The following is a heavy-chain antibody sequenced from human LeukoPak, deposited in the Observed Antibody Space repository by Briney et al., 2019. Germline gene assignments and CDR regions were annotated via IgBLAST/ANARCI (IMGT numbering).Heavy chain of an antibody. J-gene: IGHJ3*01. CDR2: MYHGGST. D-gene: IGHD4-17*01. CDR3: ARVMTTATTWAFDV. V-gene: IGHV4-38-2*02. CDR1: GYSISSGYY. Sequence: SETLSLTCSVSGYSISSGYYWGWIRQPPGKWLEWIASMYHGGSTFYNPSLRSRVTISIDTPKNQFSLKLSSVTAADTAVYYCARVMTTATTWAFDVWGQGTMVTVSS.